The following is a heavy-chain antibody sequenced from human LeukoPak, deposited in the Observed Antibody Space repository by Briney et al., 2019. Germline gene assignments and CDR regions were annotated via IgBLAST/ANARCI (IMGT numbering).Heavy chain of an antibody. V-gene: IGHV3-30*14. CDR2: VFFDGTIQ. D-gene: IGHD4-17*01. CDR1: GFTFSNYA. Sequence: PGGSLRLSCAASGFTFSNYAMHWVRQAPGKGLEWVTVVFFDGTIQYYADAVKGRFTISRDNSKNTLYLQMNSLRAEDTAVYYCARVRYGDYPNYYYYYYMDVWGKGTTVTISS. J-gene: IGHJ6*03. CDR3: ARVRYGDYPNYYYYYYMDV.